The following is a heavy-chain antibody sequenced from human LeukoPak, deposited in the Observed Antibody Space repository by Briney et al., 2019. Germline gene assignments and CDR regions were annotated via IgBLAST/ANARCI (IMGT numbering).Heavy chain of an antibody. J-gene: IGHJ5*01. CDR2: INPNSGGT. V-gene: IGHV1-2*02. Sequence: ASVKVSRKASGYTFTGYYMHWVRQAPGQGLEWMGWINPNSGGTNYAQKFQGRVTMTRDTSISTAYMELSRLRSDDTAVYYCARASNGYNWFGYWGQGTLVTVSS. D-gene: IGHD5-24*01. CDR3: ARASNGYNWFGY. CDR1: GYTFTGYY.